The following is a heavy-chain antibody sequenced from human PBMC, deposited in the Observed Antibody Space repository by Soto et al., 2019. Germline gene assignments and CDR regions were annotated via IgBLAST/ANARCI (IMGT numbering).Heavy chain of an antibody. CDR2: INPSGGST. CDR1: GYTYTRYY. D-gene: IGHD3-3*01. CDR3: ARGSVFGVVLYYFDY. V-gene: IGHV1-46*01. Sequence: ASVKVSCKTSGYTYTRYYMRWVRQAPGQGLEWMGIINPSGGSTSYAQKFQGRVTMTRDTSTSTVYMELSSLRSEDTAVYYCARGSVFGVVLYYFDYWGQGTLVTVSS. J-gene: IGHJ4*02.